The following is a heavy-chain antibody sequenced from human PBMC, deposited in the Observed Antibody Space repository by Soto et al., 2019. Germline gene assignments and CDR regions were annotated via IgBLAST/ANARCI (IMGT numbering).Heavy chain of an antibody. V-gene: IGHV1-45*02. CDR1: GNTFSYRY. D-gene: IGHD1-26*01. CDR3: ASGGAGSGPFTWELPDH. CDR2: ITPFSGDV. Sequence: QMQLVQSGAEVKKTGSSVTVSCKALGNTFSYRYLHWVRQAPGQALEWMGWITPFSGDVHYAQKFQERVTLTRDRSINTAYMRMSSLRSEDTDIYFCASGGAGSGPFTWELPDHWGQGTLVTVSS. J-gene: IGHJ4*02.